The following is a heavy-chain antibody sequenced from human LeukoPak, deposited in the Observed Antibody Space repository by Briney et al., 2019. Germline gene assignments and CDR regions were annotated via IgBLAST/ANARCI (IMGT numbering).Heavy chain of an antibody. D-gene: IGHD3-22*01. Sequence: GGSLRLSCAASGFTFSDYYMNWIRQAPGKGLEWVSYISGSGKTIYCVDSVKGRFTISRDNAKNSLYLQMNSLRAEDTAVYYCARVTLRSSGRHDVFDIWGQGTMVTVSS. J-gene: IGHJ3*02. CDR2: ISGSGKTI. CDR1: GFTFSDYY. CDR3: ARVTLRSSGRHDVFDI. V-gene: IGHV3-11*04.